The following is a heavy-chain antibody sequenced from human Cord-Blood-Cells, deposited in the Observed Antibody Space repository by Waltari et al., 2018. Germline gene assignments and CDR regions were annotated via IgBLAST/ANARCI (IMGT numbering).Heavy chain of an antibody. D-gene: IGHD5-12*01. V-gene: IGHV1-2*02. CDR3: ARGYSGYDYAFDI. J-gene: IGHJ3*02. Sequence: QVQLVQSGAEVKKPGASVKVSCQASGYPFTGYYLTWGRQAPGQGLEWMGWINPNSGGTNYAQKFQGRVTMTRDTSISTAYMELSRLRSDDTAVYYCARGYSGYDYAFDIWGQGTMVTVSS. CDR1: GYPFTGYY. CDR2: INPNSGGT.